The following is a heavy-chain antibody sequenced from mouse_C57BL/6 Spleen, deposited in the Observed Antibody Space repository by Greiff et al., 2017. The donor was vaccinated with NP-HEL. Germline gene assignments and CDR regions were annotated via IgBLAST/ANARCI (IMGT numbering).Heavy chain of an antibody. CDR2: IDPSDSYT. CDR3: ARSGEGYYGEFAD. D-gene: IGHD1-1*01. CDR1: GYTFTSYW. V-gene: IGHV1-69*01. J-gene: IGHJ3*01. Sequence: QVQLQQPGAELVMPGASVKLSCKASGYTFTSYWMHWVKQRPGQGLEWIGEIDPSDSYTNYNQKFKGKSTLTVDKSSSTAYMQLSSLTSEDSAVYYCARSGEGYYGEFADWGQGTLVTVSA.